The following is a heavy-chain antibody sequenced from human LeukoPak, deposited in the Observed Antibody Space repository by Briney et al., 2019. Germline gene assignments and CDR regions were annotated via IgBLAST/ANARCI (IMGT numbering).Heavy chain of an antibody. J-gene: IGHJ4*02. Sequence: GASVKVSCKASGYPFIGNYIHWVRQAPGQGLEWMGIINPSGGSTSYAQKFQGRVTMTRDTSTSTVYMELSSLRSEDTAVYYCASSPLPIVGATRYWGQGTLVTASS. D-gene: IGHD1-26*01. V-gene: IGHV1-46*01. CDR1: GYPFIGNY. CDR3: ASSPLPIVGATRY. CDR2: INPSGGST.